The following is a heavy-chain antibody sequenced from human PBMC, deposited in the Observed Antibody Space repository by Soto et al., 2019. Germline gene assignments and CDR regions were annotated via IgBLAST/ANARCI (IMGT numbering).Heavy chain of an antibody. CDR2: IMPIFRTP. Sequence: QVQLEQSGAEVKKPVSSVKVSCKASGGTFRNSAFSWVRQAPGQGLEWMGGIMPIFRTPDYAQKFQGRVTITADESTSTTYMELSGLRSDDTAVYYCARDNDRPQLGGNYYYMLDVWGHGTAVTVSS. CDR3: ARDNDRPQLGGNYYYMLDV. D-gene: IGHD1-1*01. CDR1: GGTFRNSA. J-gene: IGHJ6*02. V-gene: IGHV1-69*12.